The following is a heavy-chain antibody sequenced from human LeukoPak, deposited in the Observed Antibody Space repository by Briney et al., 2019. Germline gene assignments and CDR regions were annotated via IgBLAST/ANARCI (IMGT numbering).Heavy chain of an antibody. D-gene: IGHD3-22*01. Sequence: PSETLSLTCTVSGGSISSYYWSWIRQPPGKGLEWIGYIYYSGSTNYNPSLKSRVTISVDTSKNQFSLKLSSVTAADTVVYYCARSLVDYYDSSGYSPVGYWGRGTLVTVSS. CDR3: ARSLVDYYDSSGYSPVGY. V-gene: IGHV4-59*08. CDR1: GGSISSYY. J-gene: IGHJ2*01. CDR2: IYYSGST.